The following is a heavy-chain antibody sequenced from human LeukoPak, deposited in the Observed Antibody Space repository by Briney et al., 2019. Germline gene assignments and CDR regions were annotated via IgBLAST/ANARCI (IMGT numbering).Heavy chain of an antibody. D-gene: IGHD6-19*01. V-gene: IGHV1-2*02. J-gene: IGHJ5*02. CDR3: ARGDSGITVTGHNNLKQSNWFDP. CDR1: GYTFTDYY. CDR2: INPNNGGT. Sequence: ASVKVTCKASGYTFTDYYMHWVRQPPGQGLEWMGWINPNNGGTNYAQNFQGRVTMTRDTSISIVYMQLSRLRSDDTAGYYCARGDSGITVTGHNNLKQSNWFDPWGQGTLSPSPQ.